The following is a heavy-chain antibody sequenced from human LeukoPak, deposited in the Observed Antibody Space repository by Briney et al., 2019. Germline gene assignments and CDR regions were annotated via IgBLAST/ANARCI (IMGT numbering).Heavy chain of an antibody. CDR3: AKGRYYYGSGTSQGDGAFDI. D-gene: IGHD3-10*01. Sequence: GGSLRLSCAASGFTFDDYTMHWVRQAPGKGLEWVSLISWDGGSTYYADSVKGRFTISRDNSKNSLYLQMNSLRTEDTALYYCAKGRYYYGSGTSQGDGAFDIWGQGTMVTVSS. CDR1: GFTFDDYT. V-gene: IGHV3-43*01. J-gene: IGHJ3*02. CDR2: ISWDGGST.